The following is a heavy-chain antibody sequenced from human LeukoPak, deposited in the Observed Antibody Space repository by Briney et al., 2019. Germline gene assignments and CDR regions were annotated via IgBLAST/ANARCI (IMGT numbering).Heavy chain of an antibody. CDR2: ISSSGSTI. D-gene: IGHD3-10*02. V-gene: IGHV3-48*03. Sequence: GGSLRLSCAASGFTFSSYEMNWVRQAPGKGLEWVSYISSSGSTIYYADSVKGRFTISRDNAKNSLYLQMNSLRAEDTAVYYCARGNSVVRGVDYWGQGTLVTVSS. J-gene: IGHJ4*02. CDR1: GFTFSSYE. CDR3: ARGNSVVRGVDY.